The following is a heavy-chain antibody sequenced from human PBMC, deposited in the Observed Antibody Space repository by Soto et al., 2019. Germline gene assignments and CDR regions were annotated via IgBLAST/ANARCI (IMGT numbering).Heavy chain of an antibody. V-gene: IGHV1-69*13. CDR1: GWTFSSYA. D-gene: IGHD6-6*01. CDR3: ARVGRSIAATQFAFDI. CDR2: IVPIFGTA. J-gene: IGHJ3*02. Sequence: SVKVSCKASGWTFSSYAISWVGQAPGQGLEWMGGIVPIFGTANYAQKFQGRVTITADESTSTAYMELSSLRSEDTAVYYCARVGRSIAATQFAFDIWGQGTMVTVSS.